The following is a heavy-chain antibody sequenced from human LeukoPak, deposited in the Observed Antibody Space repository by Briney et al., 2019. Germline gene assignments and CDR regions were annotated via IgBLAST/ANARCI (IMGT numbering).Heavy chain of an antibody. Sequence: ASVKVSCKASGYTFTSYDINWVRQATGQGLEWMGWMNPNSGNTGYAQKFQGRVTMTRNTSISTAYMELSSLRSEDTAVYYCARGTSSWYPGDFDYWGQRTLVTVSS. CDR2: MNPNSGNT. CDR3: ARGTSSWYPGDFDY. CDR1: GYTFTSYD. D-gene: IGHD6-13*01. V-gene: IGHV1-8*01. J-gene: IGHJ4*02.